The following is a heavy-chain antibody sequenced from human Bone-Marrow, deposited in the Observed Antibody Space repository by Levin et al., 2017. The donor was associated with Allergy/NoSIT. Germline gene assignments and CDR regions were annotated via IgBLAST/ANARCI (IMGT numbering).Heavy chain of an antibody. J-gene: IGHJ4*02. Sequence: GESLKISCKASGYTFTSYGISWVRQAPGQGLEWMGWIGIYNDHTNYAEKFQGRVTMTTDTSTSTAYMELRSLRSDDTAVYYCARDYSLSVERPGYWGQGTLVTVSS. CDR1: GYTFTSYG. CDR3: ARDYSLSVERPGY. V-gene: IGHV1-18*01. CDR2: IGIYNDHT. D-gene: IGHD1-26*01.